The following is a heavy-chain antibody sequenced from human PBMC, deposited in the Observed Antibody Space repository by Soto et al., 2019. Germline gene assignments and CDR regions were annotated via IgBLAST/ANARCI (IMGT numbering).Heavy chain of an antibody. D-gene: IGHD2-21*02. CDR3: ARVAYCGGDCYRGFDP. Sequence: QLQLQESGSGLMKPSQTLSLTCAVSGGSISSGGYSWSWIRQPPGKGLEWIGYIYHGSTYYNPSLKSRSTISVDRAKNQLSLKLSSVTAAYTAVYYCARVAYCGGDCYRGFDPWGQGTLVTVSS. J-gene: IGHJ5*02. V-gene: IGHV4-30-2*01. CDR1: GGSISSGGYS. CDR2: IYHGST.